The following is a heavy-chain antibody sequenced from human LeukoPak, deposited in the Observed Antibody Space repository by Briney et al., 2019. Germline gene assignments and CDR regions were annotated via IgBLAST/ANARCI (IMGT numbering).Heavy chain of an antibody. CDR2: IRNDGSGK. Sequence: GGTLRLSCADSGFTFNNYAMNWVRQAPGKGLEWVAFIRNDGSGKSYADSARGRFTISRDNSKNILYLEMSSLRPEDTAVYYCDCSSTTCYAWGNYWGQGTLVTVSS. CDR3: DCSSTTCYAWGNY. CDR1: GFTFNNYA. J-gene: IGHJ4*02. V-gene: IGHV3-30*02. D-gene: IGHD2-2*01.